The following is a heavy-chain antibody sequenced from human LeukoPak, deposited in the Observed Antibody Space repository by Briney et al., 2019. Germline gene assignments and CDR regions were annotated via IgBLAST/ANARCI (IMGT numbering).Heavy chain of an antibody. CDR3: ARAPYNWNYYYYYMDV. CDR1: GYTFTSYD. D-gene: IGHD1-20*01. V-gene: IGHV1-8*01. CDR2: MNPNSGNT. J-gene: IGHJ6*03. Sequence: ASVKVSCKASGYTFTSYDINWVRQATGQGLEWMGWMNPNSGNTGYAQRFQGRVTMTRNTSISTAYMELSSLRSEDTAVYYCARAPYNWNYYYYYMDVWGKGTTVTVSS.